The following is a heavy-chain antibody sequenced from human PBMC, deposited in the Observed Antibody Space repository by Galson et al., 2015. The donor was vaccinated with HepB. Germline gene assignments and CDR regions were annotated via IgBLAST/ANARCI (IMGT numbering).Heavy chain of an antibody. J-gene: IGHJ4*02. CDR1: GYTFTGYY. Sequence: SVKVSCKASGYTFTGYYMHWVRQAPGQGLEWMGWINPNSGGTNYAQKFQGRVTMTRDTSISTAYMELSRLRSDDTAVYYCARNGGWWELPGGNDYWGQGTLVTVSS. D-gene: IGHD1-26*01. V-gene: IGHV1-2*02. CDR2: INPNSGGT. CDR3: ARNGGWWELPGGNDY.